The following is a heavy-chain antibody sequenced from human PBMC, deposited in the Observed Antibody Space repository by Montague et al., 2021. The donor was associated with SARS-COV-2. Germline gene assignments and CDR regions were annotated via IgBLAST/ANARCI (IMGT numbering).Heavy chain of an antibody. Sequence: SETLSLTCTVSGGSVSSNRDSWGWIRQPPGRGLEWIGTFSYSGSTYSNPSPKSRVSMSLDTSKNHFSLRLSAVTAADTARYYCARAQNICFIANCVNYFDLWGLGALVTVSS. CDR2: FSYSGST. D-gene: IGHD2-15*01. V-gene: IGHV4-39*07. CDR1: GGSVSSNRDS. CDR3: ARAQNICFIANCVNYFDL. J-gene: IGHJ4*02.